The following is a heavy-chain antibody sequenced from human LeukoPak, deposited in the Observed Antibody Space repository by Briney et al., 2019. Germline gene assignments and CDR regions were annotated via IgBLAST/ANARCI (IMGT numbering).Heavy chain of an antibody. D-gene: IGHD3-10*01. CDR2: IYSGGST. Sequence: GGSLRLSWAASGFTFSSYSMNWVRQAPGKGLEWVSVIYSGGSTYYADSVKGRFTISRDNSKNTLYLQMNSLRAEDTAVYYCARDRGRSFGESLYWGQGTLVTVSS. V-gene: IGHV3-66*01. J-gene: IGHJ4*02. CDR3: ARDRGRSFGESLY. CDR1: GFTFSSYS.